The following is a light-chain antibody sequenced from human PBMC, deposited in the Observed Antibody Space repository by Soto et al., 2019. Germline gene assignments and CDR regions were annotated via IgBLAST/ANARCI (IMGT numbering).Light chain of an antibody. CDR1: QSVSSNY. CDR3: QQYGSSPWT. J-gene: IGKJ1*01. CDR2: GAS. V-gene: IGKV3-20*01. Sequence: EIVLTQSPGTLSLSPGERATLSCRASQSVSSNYLAWCQQKPGQAPRLLIYGASRRATGIPERFSGSGSGTDFTLTISRLEPEDFAVYYCQQYGSSPWTFGQGTKVEIK.